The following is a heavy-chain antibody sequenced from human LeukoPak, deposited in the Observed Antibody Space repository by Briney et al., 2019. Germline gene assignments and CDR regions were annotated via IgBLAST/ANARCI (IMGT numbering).Heavy chain of an antibody. Sequence: GGSLRLSCAASGFTFSDHYMDWVRQAPGKGLEGVGRTRKKANRYTTEYAASGRGRFTISRDDSKNSLYLQMNSLRADDTAVYYCAKYYGDDPDYYYYMDVWGKGTTVTISS. CDR2: TRKKANRYTT. V-gene: IGHV3-72*01. CDR1: GFTFSDHY. J-gene: IGHJ6*03. D-gene: IGHD4-17*01. CDR3: AKYYGDDPDYYYYMDV.